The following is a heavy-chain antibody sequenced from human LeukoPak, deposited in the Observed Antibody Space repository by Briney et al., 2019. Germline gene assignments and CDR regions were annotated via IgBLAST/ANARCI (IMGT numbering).Heavy chain of an antibody. J-gene: IGHJ4*02. Sequence: AGGSLRLSCAASGFTFSSYGMHWVRQAPGKGLEWVAFIRYDGSNKYYADSVKGRFTISRDNSKNTLYLQMNSLRAEDTAVYYCAREGPATGTPQPLGYWGQGTLVTVSS. D-gene: IGHD1-1*01. CDR1: GFTFSSYG. CDR2: IRYDGSNK. V-gene: IGHV3-30*02. CDR3: AREGPATGTPQPLGY.